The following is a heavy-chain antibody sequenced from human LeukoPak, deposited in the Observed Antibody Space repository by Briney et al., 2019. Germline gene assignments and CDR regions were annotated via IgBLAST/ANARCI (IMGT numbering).Heavy chain of an antibody. V-gene: IGHV1-69*13. D-gene: IGHD3-10*01. CDR2: IIPIFGTS. CDR1: GGTFNSYG. CDR3: AGSNYYGSGTPDYYYGMDV. J-gene: IGHJ6*04. Sequence: SVKVSCKATGGTFNSYGVSWVRQAPGQGLEWMGGIIPIFGTSTYAQKFQGRVTITADESTSTAYMELSSLRSEDTAVYYCAGSNYYGSGTPDYYYGMDVWGIGTTVTVSS.